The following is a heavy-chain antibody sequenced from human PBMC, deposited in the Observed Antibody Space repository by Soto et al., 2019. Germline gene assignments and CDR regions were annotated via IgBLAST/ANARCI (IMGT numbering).Heavy chain of an antibody. V-gene: IGHV3-30-3*01. CDR1: GFTFSSYA. Sequence: QVQLVESGGGVVQPGRSLRLSCAASGFTFSSYAMHWVRQAPGKGLEWVAVISYDGSNKYYADSVKGRFTISRDNPKNTLYLQMNSLRAEDTAVYYCARDSGSYLSYFDYWGQGTLVTVSS. D-gene: IGHD1-26*01. CDR2: ISYDGSNK. J-gene: IGHJ4*02. CDR3: ARDSGSYLSYFDY.